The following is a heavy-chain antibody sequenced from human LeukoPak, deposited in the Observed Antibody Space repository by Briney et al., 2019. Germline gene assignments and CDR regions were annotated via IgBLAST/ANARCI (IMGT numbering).Heavy chain of an antibody. V-gene: IGHV3-30*18. J-gene: IGHJ4*02. Sequence: SGGSLRLSCAASGFTFSSYGMHWVRQAPGKGLEWVAVISYDGSNKYYADSVKGRFTISRDNSKNTLYLQMNSLRAEDTAVYYCAKAASIVVVPAARGFDYWGQGTLVTVSS. D-gene: IGHD2-2*01. CDR3: AKAASIVVVPAARGFDY. CDR2: ISYDGSNK. CDR1: GFTFSSYG.